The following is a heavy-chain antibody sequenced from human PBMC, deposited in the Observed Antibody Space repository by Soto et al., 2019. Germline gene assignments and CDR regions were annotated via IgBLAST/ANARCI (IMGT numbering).Heavy chain of an antibody. CDR2: MYYNGNT. J-gene: IGHJ1*01. CDR3: ARLQSYDSRAAPTPIFHP. D-gene: IGHD3-10*01. V-gene: IGHV4-39*01. Sequence: QLQESGPGLVKPSETLSLTCTVSGGSFTSTNYFWGWIRQPPGKGLEWIGYMYYNGNTFYSPSLKSRVTMSVDTSKRQFSLDLSSATAADTAMYYCARLQSYDSRAAPTPIFHPWGLGAMVTVSS. CDR1: GGSFTSTNYF.